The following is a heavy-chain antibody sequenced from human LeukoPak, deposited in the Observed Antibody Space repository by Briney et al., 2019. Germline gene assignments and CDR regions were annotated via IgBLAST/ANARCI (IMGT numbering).Heavy chain of an antibody. CDR2: ISGSGGST. CDR1: GFTFSSYD. Sequence: GGSLRLSCAASGFTFSSYDMSWVRQATGKGLEWVSAISGSGGSTYYADSVKGRFTISRDNSKNTLYLQMNSLRAEDTAVYYCAKGSGGNSYNWFDPWGQGTPVTVSS. J-gene: IGHJ5*02. D-gene: IGHD4-23*01. CDR3: AKGSGGNSYNWFDP. V-gene: IGHV3-23*01.